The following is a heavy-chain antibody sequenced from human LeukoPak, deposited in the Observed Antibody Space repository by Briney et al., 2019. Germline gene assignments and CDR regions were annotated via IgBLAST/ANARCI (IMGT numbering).Heavy chain of an antibody. CDR2: IYYSGST. V-gene: IGHV4-59*01. J-gene: IGHJ4*02. CDR3: ASRSRIWSGYQDTLYYFDS. D-gene: IGHD3-3*01. Sequence: SETLSLTCTVAGGSISSYYWSWIRQPPGKRLEWIGHIYYSGSTNYTPSLKSRVTISVDTSTNQFSLKLSSVTAADTAVYYCASRSRIWSGYQDTLYYFDSWGQGTLVTVSS. CDR1: GGSISSYY.